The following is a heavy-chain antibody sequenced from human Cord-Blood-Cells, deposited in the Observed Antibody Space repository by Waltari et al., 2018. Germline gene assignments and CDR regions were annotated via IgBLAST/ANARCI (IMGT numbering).Heavy chain of an antibody. CDR3: ARELRLPTGRVAAQAFDI. D-gene: IGHD6-6*01. Sequence: QVQLQQWGAGLLKPSETLSLTCAVYGGSFSGYYWSWIRQPPGKGLEWIGEINHSGSTNYNPSLKSRVTISVDTSKNQFSLKLSSVTAADTAVYYCARELRLPTGRVAAQAFDIWGQGTMVTVSS. CDR1: GGSFSGYY. J-gene: IGHJ3*02. CDR2: INHSGST. V-gene: IGHV4-34*01.